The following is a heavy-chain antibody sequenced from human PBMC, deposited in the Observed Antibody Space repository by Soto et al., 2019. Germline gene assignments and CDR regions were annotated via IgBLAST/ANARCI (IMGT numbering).Heavy chain of an antibody. V-gene: IGHV3-30-3*01. CDR3: ARGRDYLGGDFDY. CDR2: ISYDGSNK. Sequence: QVQLVESGGGVVQPGRSLRLSCTASGFTFSNYGMHWVRQAPGKGLKWVAVISYDGSNKYYADSVKGRFTISRDNSKNTVYPQMNSLRAEDTAVYYCARGRDYLGGDFDYWGQGTLVTVSS. J-gene: IGHJ4*02. D-gene: IGHD3-16*01. CDR1: GFTFSNYG.